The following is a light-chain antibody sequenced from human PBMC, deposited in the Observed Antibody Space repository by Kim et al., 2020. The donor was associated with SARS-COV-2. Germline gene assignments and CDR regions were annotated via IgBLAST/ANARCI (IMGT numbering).Light chain of an antibody. CDR2: LGS. CDR1: QSLLHNNEYNH. CDR3: MQALQRGT. V-gene: IGKV2-28*01. Sequence: GEPASISCRSSQSLLHNNEYNHLDWYVQKPGQSPQILIYLGSYRASGAPDRFSGSGSGTDFTLKISRVEAEDVGVYYCMQALQRGTFGQGTKLEI. J-gene: IGKJ2*01.